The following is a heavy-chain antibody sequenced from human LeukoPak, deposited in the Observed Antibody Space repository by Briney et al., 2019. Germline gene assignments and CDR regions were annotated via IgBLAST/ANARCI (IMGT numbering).Heavy chain of an antibody. J-gene: IGHJ6*03. CDR2: IYYSGST. CDR1: GSSISSYY. CDR3: ARAVTTAYYYYYMDV. D-gene: IGHD4-17*01. Sequence: SETLSLTCTVSGSSISSYYWSWIRQPPGKGLEWIGYIYYSGSTNYNPSLKSRVTISVDTSKNQFSLKLSSVTAADTAVYYCARAVTTAYYYYYMDVWGKGTTVTVSS. V-gene: IGHV4-59*01.